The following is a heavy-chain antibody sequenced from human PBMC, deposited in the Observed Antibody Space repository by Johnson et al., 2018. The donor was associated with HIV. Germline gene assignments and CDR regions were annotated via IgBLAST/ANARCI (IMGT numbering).Heavy chain of an antibody. V-gene: IGHV3-23*04. CDR3: AKDQWSSSWTNDAFDI. J-gene: IGHJ3*02. CDR2: IGGSGTNT. Sequence: VQLVESGGGLVQPGGSLRLSCAASGFTFINYAMSWVRQAPGKGLEWVSSIGGSGTNTYYADSVKGRFTISRDNSKNTLYLQMNSLRAEDTAVYYCAKDQWSSSWTNDAFDIWGQGTMVTVSS. CDR1: GFTFINYA. D-gene: IGHD6-13*01.